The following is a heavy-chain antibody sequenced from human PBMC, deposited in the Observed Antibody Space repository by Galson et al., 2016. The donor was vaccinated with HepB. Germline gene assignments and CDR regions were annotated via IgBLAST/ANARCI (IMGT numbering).Heavy chain of an antibody. V-gene: IGHV4-39*01. CDR2: IYYSGYT. J-gene: IGHJ6*02. CDR1: GYPISSTNYY. CDR3: AGQRASLGDAPDYYGLDA. Sequence: SETLSLTCSVSGYPISSTNYYWGWIRQPPGKGLEWIGNIYYSGYTYYKPSLKSRITISVDTSKNRFSLKLSSVTAADTAVYYCAGQRASLGDAPDYYGLDAWGPGTTVTVSS. D-gene: IGHD4-17*01.